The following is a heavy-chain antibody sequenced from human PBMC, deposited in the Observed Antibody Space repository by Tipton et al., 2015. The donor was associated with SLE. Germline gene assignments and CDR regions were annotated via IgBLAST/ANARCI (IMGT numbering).Heavy chain of an antibody. Sequence: LRLSCAVYGGSFSGYYWSWIRQPPGKGLEWIGEINHSGSTNYNPSLKSRVTISVDTSKNQFSLKLSSVTAADTAVYYCARSTGDEDYWGQGTLVTVSS. V-gene: IGHV4-34*01. CDR3: ARSTGDEDY. CDR1: GGSFSGYY. J-gene: IGHJ4*02. D-gene: IGHD7-27*01. CDR2: INHSGST.